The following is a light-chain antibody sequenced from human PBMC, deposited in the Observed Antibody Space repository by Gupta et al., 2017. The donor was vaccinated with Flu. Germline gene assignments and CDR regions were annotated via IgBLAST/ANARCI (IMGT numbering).Light chain of an antibody. V-gene: IGKV1-17*01. J-gene: IGKJ4*01. Sequence: PSSLSASVEDRVTITCRASQKSKTELGWYQQGAGTATKRLIDAASTLQTGVPSRGGGRGSRKVFTLAISRVQADDVATYYGLQHKVDPCTFGRGTKVEIK. CDR2: AAS. CDR1: QKSKTE. CDR3: LQHKVDPCT.